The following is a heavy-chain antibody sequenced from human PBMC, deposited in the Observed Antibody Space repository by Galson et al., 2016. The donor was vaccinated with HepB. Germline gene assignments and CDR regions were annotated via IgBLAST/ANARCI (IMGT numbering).Heavy chain of an antibody. J-gene: IGHJ4*02. CDR2: ISYDGTTK. Sequence: SLRLSCAASGFTFSHYTMHWVRQAPGKGLEWMALISYDGTTKLFAGSVKGRVTISRDNSKNTLYLQMHSLRGEDTAVYYCAKGRWDFDSWGQGTLVTISS. CDR1: GFTFSHYT. V-gene: IGHV3-30-3*01. CDR3: AKGRWDFDS. D-gene: IGHD5-24*01.